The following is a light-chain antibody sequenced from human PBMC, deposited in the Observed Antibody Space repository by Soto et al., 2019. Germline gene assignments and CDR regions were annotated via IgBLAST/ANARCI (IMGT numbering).Light chain of an antibody. J-gene: IGKJ5*01. CDR3: QQHNNWPPIT. CDR1: QSVSSY. V-gene: IGKV3-11*01. Sequence: EILLTHSPATLSLSPGERATLSCRASQSVSSYLAWYQQKPRQAPRLLLYDASTRATGIPARFSSSGSATAYSLPISSLEPEDFSVYYCQQHNNWPPITFGQGTRLEIK. CDR2: DAS.